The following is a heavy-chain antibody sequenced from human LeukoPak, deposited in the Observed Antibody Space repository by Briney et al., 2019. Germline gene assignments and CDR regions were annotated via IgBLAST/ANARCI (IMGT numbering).Heavy chain of an antibody. CDR2: ISAYNGNT. Sequence: ASVKVSCKASGYTFTSYVISWVRQAPGQGLEWMGWISAYNGNTNYAQKFQGRVTMTRDTSISTAYMELSRLRSDDTAVYYCARNMGPFSSSWYGGYDYWGQGTLVTVSS. CDR1: GYTFTSYV. J-gene: IGHJ4*02. CDR3: ARNMGPFSSSWYGGYDY. V-gene: IGHV1-18*01. D-gene: IGHD6-13*01.